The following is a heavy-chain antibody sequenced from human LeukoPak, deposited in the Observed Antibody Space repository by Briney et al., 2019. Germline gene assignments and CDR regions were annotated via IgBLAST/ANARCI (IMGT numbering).Heavy chain of an antibody. CDR1: GGTFSSYA. CDR3: ARDRRQLWKYYYYGMDV. J-gene: IGHJ6*02. V-gene: IGHV1-69*05. CDR2: IIPIFGTA. Sequence: ASVKVSCKASGGTFSSYAISWVRQAPGQGLEWMGGIIPIFGTANYAQKLQGRVTMTTDTSTSTAYMELRSLRSDDTAVYYCARDRRQLWKYYYYGMDVWGQGTTVTVSS. D-gene: IGHD5-18*01.